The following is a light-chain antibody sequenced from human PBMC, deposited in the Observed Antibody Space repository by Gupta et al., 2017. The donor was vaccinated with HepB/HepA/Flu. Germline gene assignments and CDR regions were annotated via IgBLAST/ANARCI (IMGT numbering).Light chain of an antibody. CDR3: AAWDNSLSAYV. Sequence: QPVLTPPPSASGTPGQGIAICCLGSSSNGGRDNVYWYRQLPGTAPKLLIYNDDRRPSGVPDRFSGSKSGTSASLAISGLRSEDEADYYCAAWDNSLSAYVFGTGTWVTVL. CDR1: SSNGGRDN. J-gene: IGLJ1*01. CDR2: NDD. V-gene: IGLV1-47*02.